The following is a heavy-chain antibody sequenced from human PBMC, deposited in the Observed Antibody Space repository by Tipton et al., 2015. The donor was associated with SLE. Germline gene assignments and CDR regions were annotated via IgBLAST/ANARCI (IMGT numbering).Heavy chain of an antibody. Sequence: LRLSCTVSGGSVSSNYWSWIRQPPGKGLEWIGYIDYRDITNYNPSLKSRVTMSIDTSKNQFSLKLSSVTAADTAVYYCARHLGVIVAFEVWGQGTVLTVSS. V-gene: IGHV4-59*02. J-gene: IGHJ3*01. CDR3: ARHLGVIVAFEV. D-gene: IGHD3-10*01. CDR2: IDYRDIT. CDR1: GGSVSSNY.